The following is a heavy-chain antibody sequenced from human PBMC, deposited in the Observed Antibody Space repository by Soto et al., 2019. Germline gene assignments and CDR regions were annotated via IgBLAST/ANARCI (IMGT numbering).Heavy chain of an antibody. V-gene: IGHV3-23*01. CDR3: AKDLGASSSWFFFNS. D-gene: IGHD6-13*01. CDR2: TSASGSST. Sequence: EGSLRLSCAASGFTFTTDAMSWVRQAPGKGLEWVSGTSASGSSTYYAGSVKGRFTISRDNSKNTLYLQMNSLRADDTAVYYCAKDLGASSSWFFFNSWGQGTLVTVSS. J-gene: IGHJ4*02. CDR1: GFTFTTDA.